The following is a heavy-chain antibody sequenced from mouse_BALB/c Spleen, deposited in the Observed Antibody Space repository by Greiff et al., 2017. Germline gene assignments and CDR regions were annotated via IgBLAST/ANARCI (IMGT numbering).Heavy chain of an antibody. D-gene: IGHD2-2*01. Sequence: VQLQQSGAELVRPGTSVKVSCKASGYAFTNYLIEWVKQRPGQGLEWIGVINPGSGGTNYNEKFKGKATLTADKSSSTAYMQLSSLTSDDSAVYFCARGASYGYDGSWFAYWCQGTLVTVSA. CDR2: INPGSGGT. CDR1: GYAFTNYL. J-gene: IGHJ3*01. V-gene: IGHV1-54*03. CDR3: ARGASYGYDGSWFAY.